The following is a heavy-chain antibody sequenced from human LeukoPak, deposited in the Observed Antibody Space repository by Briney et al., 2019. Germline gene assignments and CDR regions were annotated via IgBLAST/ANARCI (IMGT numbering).Heavy chain of an antibody. J-gene: IGHJ4*02. Sequence: GGSLRLSCAASGFTFRNFGMRWVRQAPGKGLEWVAVISYDGVNKYYVDSVQGRFSISRDNSENTLYLQLNSLRVEDTAVYCCAKEFHSAMEIFDYWGQGTLVTVSS. D-gene: IGHD5-18*01. CDR2: ISYDGVNK. V-gene: IGHV3-30*18. CDR3: AKEFHSAMEIFDY. CDR1: GFTFRNFG.